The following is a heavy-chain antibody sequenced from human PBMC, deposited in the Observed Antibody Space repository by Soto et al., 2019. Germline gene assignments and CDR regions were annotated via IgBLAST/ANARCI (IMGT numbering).Heavy chain of an antibody. CDR1: VGSFTGYY. Sequence: SDTLSLTCAVYVGSFTGYYWSWIRHPPGKGLEWIGEINHSGGTNYNPSLKSRVTISVDTSKNQFSLKLSSVTAADTAVYYCARGYWVQQLDYYYGMDVWGQGTTVS. CDR2: INHSGGT. V-gene: IGHV4-34*01. D-gene: IGHD6-13*01. CDR3: ARGYWVQQLDYYYGMDV. J-gene: IGHJ6*02.